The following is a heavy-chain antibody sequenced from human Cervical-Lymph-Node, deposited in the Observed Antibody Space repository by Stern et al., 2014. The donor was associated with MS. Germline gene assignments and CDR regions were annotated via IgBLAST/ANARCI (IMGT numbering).Heavy chain of an antibody. V-gene: IGHV3-9*01. J-gene: IGHJ4*02. CDR1: GFTFDDYA. D-gene: IGHD3-22*01. CDR2: ISWNSGSI. Sequence: VQLVESGGGLVQPGRSLRISCAASGFTFDDYAMHWVRQAPGKGLEWVSGISWNSGSIGYADSVKGRFTISRDNAKNSLYLQMNSLRAEDTALYYCAKDITTGLKPRSALDYWGQGTLVTVSS. CDR3: AKDITTGLKPRSALDY.